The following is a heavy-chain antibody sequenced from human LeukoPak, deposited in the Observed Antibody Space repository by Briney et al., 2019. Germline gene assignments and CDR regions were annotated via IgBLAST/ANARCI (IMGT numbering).Heavy chain of an antibody. Sequence: GGSLRLSCAASGFTFRDYYMSWIRQAPGKGLEWVSYISSSGSTIYYADSVKGRFTISRDNAKNSLYLQMNSLRAEDTAVYYCARGQYYYDSSGYYNWFDPWGQGTLVTVSS. D-gene: IGHD3-22*01. J-gene: IGHJ5*02. CDR2: ISSSGSTI. CDR3: ARGQYYYDSSGYYNWFDP. V-gene: IGHV3-11*01. CDR1: GFTFRDYY.